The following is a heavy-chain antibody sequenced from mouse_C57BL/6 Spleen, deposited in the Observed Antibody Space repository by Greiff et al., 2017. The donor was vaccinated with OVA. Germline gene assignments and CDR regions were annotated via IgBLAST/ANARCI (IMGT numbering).Heavy chain of an antibody. J-gene: IGHJ2*01. D-gene: IGHD1-1*01. Sequence: EVQLVESGGGLVKPGGSLKLSCAASGFTFSSYAMSWVRQTPEKRLEWVATISDGGSYTYYPDNVKGRFTISRDNAKNNLYLQMSHLKSEDTAMYYCARVYYYGSSYYFDYWGQGTTLTVS. CDR2: ISDGGSYT. V-gene: IGHV5-4*01. CDR3: ARVYYYGSSYYFDY. CDR1: GFTFSSYA.